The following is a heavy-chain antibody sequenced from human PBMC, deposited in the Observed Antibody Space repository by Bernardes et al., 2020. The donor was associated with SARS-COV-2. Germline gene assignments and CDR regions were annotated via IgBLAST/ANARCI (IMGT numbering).Heavy chain of an antibody. CDR2: ISGRGGTT. Sequence: GGSLRLSCAASGFTFSSYAMNWVRQAPGKGLAWVSDISGRGGTTNYADSVKGRFTISRDNSKNTLYLQMSSLRAEDTAVYYCARDQGQLVLIYYYGMDVWGQRNTVNVSS. CDR3: ARDQGQLVLIYYYGMDV. CDR1: GFTFSSYA. D-gene: IGHD6-6*01. V-gene: IGHV3-23*01. J-gene: IGHJ6*02.